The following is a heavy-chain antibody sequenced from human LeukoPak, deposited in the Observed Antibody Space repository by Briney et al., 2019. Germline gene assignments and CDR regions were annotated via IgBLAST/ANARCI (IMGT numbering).Heavy chain of an antibody. CDR2: IIPIFGTA. CDR1: GGTFSSYA. Sequence: PMASVKVACKASGGTFSSYAISWVRQAPGQGLEWMGGIIPIFGTANYAQKFQGRVTITTDESTSTAYMELSSLRSEDTAVYYCAITTPVTTFRGDYWGQRTLVSVSS. CDR3: AITTPVTTFRGDY. J-gene: IGHJ4*02. D-gene: IGHD3-16*01. V-gene: IGHV1-69*05.